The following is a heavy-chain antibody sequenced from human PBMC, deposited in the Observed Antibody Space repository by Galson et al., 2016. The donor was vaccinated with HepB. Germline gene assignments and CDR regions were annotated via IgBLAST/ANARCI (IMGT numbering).Heavy chain of an antibody. CDR1: GFNFDDYA. V-gene: IGHV3-9*01. J-gene: IGHJ4*02. CDR2: ISWNSGSI. D-gene: IGHD3-22*01. CDR3: ARSWDNSGYHYFPFDF. Sequence: SLRLSCAASGFNFDDYAMHWVRQAPVKGLEWVAGISWNSGSIGYVDSVKGRFTISRDNAKNSLYLQMNSLSAEDAALYYCARSWDNSGYHYFPFDFWGQGILVTVSS.